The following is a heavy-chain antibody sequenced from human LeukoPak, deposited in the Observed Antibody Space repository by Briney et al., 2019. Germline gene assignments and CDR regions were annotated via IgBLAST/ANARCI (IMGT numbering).Heavy chain of an antibody. J-gene: IGHJ5*02. CDR2: FYYSGST. Sequence: SETLSPTCTVSGGSISSYYWSWIRQPPGKGLEWMGYFYYSGSTNYNPSLKSRVTISVDTSKNQFSLKLSSVTAADTAVYYCARRLLWFGEAGWFDPWGQGTLVTVSS. D-gene: IGHD3-10*01. V-gene: IGHV4-59*01. CDR3: ARRLLWFGEAGWFDP. CDR1: GGSISSYY.